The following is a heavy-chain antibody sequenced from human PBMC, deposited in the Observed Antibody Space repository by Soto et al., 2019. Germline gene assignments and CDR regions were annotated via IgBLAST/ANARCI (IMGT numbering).Heavy chain of an antibody. V-gene: IGHV4-59*01. J-gene: IGHJ6*02. D-gene: IGHD6-13*01. CDR3: ATLVRETYYYYYGMDV. CDR1: GGSISSYY. Sequence: QVQLQESGPGLVKPSETLSLTCTVSGGSISSYYWSWIRQPPGKGLEWIGYIYYSGSTNYNPSLKSRVTISVDTSKNQFSLKLSSVTAADTAVYYCATLVRETYYYYYGMDVWGQGTTVTVSS. CDR2: IYYSGST.